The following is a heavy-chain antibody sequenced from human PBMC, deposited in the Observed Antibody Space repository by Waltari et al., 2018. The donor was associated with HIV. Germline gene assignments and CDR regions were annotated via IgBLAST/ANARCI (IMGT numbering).Heavy chain of an antibody. J-gene: IGHJ4*02. CDR1: GFTFSSYD. D-gene: IGHD2-2*01. CDR3: ARDYCSSTSCLFDY. V-gene: IGHV3-30-3*01. Sequence: QVKLVESGGGVVQPGRSLRLSCEASGFTFSSYDMTWVGPAPGKGLECLAFISNEGSNTYYADSVKGRFTISRDNSKSTLYLQMNSLRAEDTAIYYCARDYCSSTSCLFDYWGQGTLVTVSS. CDR2: ISNEGSNT.